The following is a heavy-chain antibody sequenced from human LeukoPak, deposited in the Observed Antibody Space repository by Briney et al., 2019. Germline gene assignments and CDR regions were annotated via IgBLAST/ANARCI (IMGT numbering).Heavy chain of an antibody. J-gene: IGHJ5*02. V-gene: IGHV3-66*01. CDR1: GFTVSSNY. Sequence: GGSLRLSCAACGFTVSSNYMSWVRQAPGKGLEWVSSISGVGSTSYADSVKGRFTISRDNSRSTLYLQMDSLRPEDTAVYYCARSGYYYDSSGSSSWGQGTLVTVSS. D-gene: IGHD3-22*01. CDR2: ISGVGST. CDR3: ARSGYYYDSSGSSS.